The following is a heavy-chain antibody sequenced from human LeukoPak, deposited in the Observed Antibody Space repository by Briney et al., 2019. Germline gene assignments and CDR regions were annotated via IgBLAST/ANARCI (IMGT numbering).Heavy chain of an antibody. CDR1: GGSISSGGYS. D-gene: IGHD3-3*01. Sequence: SETLSLTCTVSGGSISSGGYSWSWIRQHPGKGLEWIGYIYYSGSTHYNPSLKSRVTISVDTSKNQFSLKLSSVTAADTAVYYCARGDFWSGFTYYFDYWGQGTLVTVSS. CDR3: ARGDFWSGFTYYFDY. CDR2: IYYSGST. J-gene: IGHJ4*02. V-gene: IGHV4-31*03.